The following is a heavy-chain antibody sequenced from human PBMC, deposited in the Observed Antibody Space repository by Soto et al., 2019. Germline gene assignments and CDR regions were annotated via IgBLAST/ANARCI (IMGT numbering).Heavy chain of an antibody. CDR2: TYYRSKWYN. Sequence: SQTLSLTCAISGDSVSCNSAAGNWIRQSPSRGLEWLGRTYYRSKWYNDYAVSVKSRITINPDTSKNQFSLQLNSVTPEDTAVYYCASQLSLSVWFDPWGQGTLVTVSS. CDR3: ASQLSLSVWFDP. J-gene: IGHJ5*02. V-gene: IGHV6-1*01. D-gene: IGHD3-16*02. CDR1: GDSVSCNSAA.